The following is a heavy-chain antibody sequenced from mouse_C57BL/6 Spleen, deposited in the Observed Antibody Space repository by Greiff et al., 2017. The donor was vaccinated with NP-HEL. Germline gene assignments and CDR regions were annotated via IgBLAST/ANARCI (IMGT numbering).Heavy chain of an antibody. CDR3: TREGPLDAMDY. Sequence: DVQLQESGEGLVKPGGSLKLSCAASGFTFSSYAMSWVRQTPEKRLEWVAYISSGGDYIYYADTVKGRFTISRDNARNTLYLQMSSLKSEDTAMYYCTREGPLDAMDYWGQGTSVTVSS. CDR1: GFTFSSYA. J-gene: IGHJ4*01. V-gene: IGHV5-9-1*02. CDR2: ISSGGDYI.